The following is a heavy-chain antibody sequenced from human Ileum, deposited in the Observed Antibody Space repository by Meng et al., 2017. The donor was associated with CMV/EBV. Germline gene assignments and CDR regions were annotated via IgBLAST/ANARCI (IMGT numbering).Heavy chain of an antibody. CDR3: AKQAGIPYCSTTTSMGPPCPTDGFDP. Sequence: RQAPRKGLEWVSYIRYDGSLKSFAESVRVRFILSRDNSKNTMYLQMNSLRAADTAVYYCAKQAGIPYCSTTTSMGPPCPTDGFDPWGQGTLVTVSS. D-gene: IGHD2/OR15-2a*01. J-gene: IGHJ5*02. CDR2: IRYDGSLK. V-gene: IGHV3-30*02.